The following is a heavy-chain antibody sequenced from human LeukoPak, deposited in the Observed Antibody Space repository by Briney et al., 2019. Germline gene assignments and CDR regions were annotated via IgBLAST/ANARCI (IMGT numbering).Heavy chain of an antibody. V-gene: IGHV4-59*01. Sequence: PSETLSLTCTVSGGSISSYYWSWIRQPPGEGLEWIGYIYYSGSTNYNPSLKSRVTISVDTSKNQFSLKLSSVTAADTAVYYCARESGGYFDYWGQGTLVTVSS. J-gene: IGHJ4*02. CDR2: IYYSGST. D-gene: IGHD3-10*01. CDR1: GGSISSYY. CDR3: ARESGGYFDY.